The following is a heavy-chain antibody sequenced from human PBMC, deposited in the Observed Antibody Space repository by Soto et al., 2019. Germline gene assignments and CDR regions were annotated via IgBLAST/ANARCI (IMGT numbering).Heavy chain of an antibody. CDR3: ARSPSSGWSFDP. D-gene: IGHD6-19*01. CDR1: GGSFSGYY. CDR2: INHSGST. Sequence: QVQLQQWGAGLLKPSETLSLTCAVYGGSFSGYYWSWIRQPPGKGLEWIGEINHSGSTNYNPSLKSRVTKSVETSKNQFSLKLSSVTAADTAVYYCARSPSSGWSFDPWGQGTLVTVSS. V-gene: IGHV4-34*01. J-gene: IGHJ5*02.